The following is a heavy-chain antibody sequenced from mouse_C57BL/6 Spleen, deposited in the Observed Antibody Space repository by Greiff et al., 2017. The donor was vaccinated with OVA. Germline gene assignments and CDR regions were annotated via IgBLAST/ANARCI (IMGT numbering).Heavy chain of an antibody. Sequence: EVKLMEPGGGLVKPGGSLKLSCAASGFTFRDYGMNWVRQAPEKGLEWVDYISSGTSNIYEADTVTGRFTISRDNAKNTLFLQMTSLKSEDTAVYYCARNYGRDFDVWGTGTTVTVSS. D-gene: IGHD1-1*01. V-gene: IGHV5-17*01. CDR1: GFTFRDYG. J-gene: IGHJ1*03. CDR2: ISSGTSNI. CDR3: ARNYGRDFDV.